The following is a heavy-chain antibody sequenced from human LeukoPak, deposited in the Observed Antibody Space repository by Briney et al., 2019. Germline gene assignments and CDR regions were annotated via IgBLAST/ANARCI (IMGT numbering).Heavy chain of an antibody. V-gene: IGHV3-48*03. J-gene: IGHJ5*02. CDR1: GFTFSSYE. CDR3: ARDYAYYGSGSYEQWFDP. Sequence: PGGSLRLSCAASGFTFSSYEMNWVRQAPGKGLEWVSYISSSGSTIYYADSVKGRFTISRDNAKNSQYLQMNSLRAEDTAVYYCARDYAYYGSGSYEQWFDPWGQGTLVTVSS. D-gene: IGHD3-10*01. CDR2: ISSSGSTI.